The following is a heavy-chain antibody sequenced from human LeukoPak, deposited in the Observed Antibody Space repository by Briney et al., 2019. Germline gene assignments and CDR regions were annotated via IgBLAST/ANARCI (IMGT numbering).Heavy chain of an antibody. Sequence: GGSLTFSCAASGFTFSSYSFHWVRQAPGKGLEWVSYISSSGGGIYYADSVKGRFTISRDNAKNSLYLQMNSLRAEDTAVYYCARAVGANAWGQGTLVTVSS. D-gene: IGHD1-26*01. CDR1: GFTFSSYS. CDR2: ISSSGGGI. J-gene: IGHJ5*02. CDR3: ARAVGANA. V-gene: IGHV3-48*03.